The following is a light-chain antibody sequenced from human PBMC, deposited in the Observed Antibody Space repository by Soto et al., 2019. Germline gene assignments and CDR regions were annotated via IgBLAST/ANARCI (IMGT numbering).Light chain of an antibody. V-gene: IGKV3-15*01. Sequence: EIVMTQSPATLSVSPGERATLSCRASQSIGSNLAWYQQTPGQPPRLLIYGASTRATGIPAKFSGSGSGTDFTLTISSLQSEDFVLYFCQQYNNLPTFGQGTKVEI. CDR2: GAS. CDR1: QSIGSN. J-gene: IGKJ1*01. CDR3: QQYNNLPT.